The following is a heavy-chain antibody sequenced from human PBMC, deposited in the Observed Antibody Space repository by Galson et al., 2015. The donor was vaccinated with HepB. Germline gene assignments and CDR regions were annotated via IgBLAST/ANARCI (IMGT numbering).Heavy chain of an antibody. CDR2: IIPIFGTA. J-gene: IGHJ3*02. V-gene: IGHV1-69*13. Sequence: SVKVSCKASGGTFSSYAISWVRQAPGQGLEWMGGIIPIFGTANYAQKFQGRVTITADESTSTAYMELSSLRSEDTAVYYCARGYLDSSGYYHDAFDIWGQGTMVTVSS. D-gene: IGHD3-22*01. CDR3: ARGYLDSSGYYHDAFDI. CDR1: GGTFSSYA.